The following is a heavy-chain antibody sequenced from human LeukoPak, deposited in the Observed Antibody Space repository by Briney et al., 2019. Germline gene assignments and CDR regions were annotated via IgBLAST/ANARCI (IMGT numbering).Heavy chain of an antibody. Sequence: GGSLRLSCTASGFTFSSYGVHWVRQAPGKGLEWVAVIWYDGSNKYYADSVKGRFTISRDNSKNTLYLQMNSLRAEDTAVYYRAKGPTYYYDSSDHLLLDYWRQGTLVTVSS. J-gene: IGHJ4*02. V-gene: IGHV3-33*06. CDR3: AKGPTYYYDSSDHLLLDY. D-gene: IGHD3-22*01. CDR2: IWYDGSNK. CDR1: GFTFSSYG.